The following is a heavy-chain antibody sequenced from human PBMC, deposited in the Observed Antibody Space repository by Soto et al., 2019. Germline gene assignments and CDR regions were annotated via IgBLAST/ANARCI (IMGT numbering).Heavy chain of an antibody. V-gene: IGHV3-30*03. CDR2: ISYDGSNK. J-gene: IGHJ4*02. Sequence: LSLTCTVSGGSISSYYWTWVRQAPGKGLEWVAVISYDGSNKYYADSVKGRFTISRDNSKNTLYLQMNSLRAEDTAVYYCAHQSYDFWSGYSNWGQGTLVTVSS. CDR1: GGSISSYY. D-gene: IGHD3-3*01. CDR3: AHQSYDFWSGYSN.